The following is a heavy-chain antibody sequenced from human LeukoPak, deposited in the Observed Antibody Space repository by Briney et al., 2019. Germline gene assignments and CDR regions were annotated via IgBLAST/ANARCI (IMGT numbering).Heavy chain of an antibody. Sequence: GGSLRLSCAASGFNFDGYTMHWLRQAPGKGLEWVSLSSWDGIITDYAGSVKGRFTISRDNSKDTLYLQMNSLRTDDTALYYCGKYVGVSSSRTADYWGQGTLVTVSS. CDR3: GKYVGVSSSRTADY. CDR2: SSWDGIIT. D-gene: IGHD6-6*01. CDR1: GFNFDGYT. J-gene: IGHJ4*02. V-gene: IGHV3-43*01.